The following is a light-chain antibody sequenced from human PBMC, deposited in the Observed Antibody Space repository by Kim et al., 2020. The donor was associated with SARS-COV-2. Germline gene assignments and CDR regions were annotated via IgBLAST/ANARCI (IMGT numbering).Light chain of an antibody. CDR1: QGISRY. CDR2: AAS. J-gene: IGKJ4*02. CDR3: QQLNSYPFT. Sequence: ASGGDRVTITGRASQGISRYLAWYQQKPGIAPKLLIYAASTLQSGVPSRFSGSGSGTEFTLTISSLQPEDFATYYCQQLNSYPFTFGGGTKVDIK. V-gene: IGKV1-9*01.